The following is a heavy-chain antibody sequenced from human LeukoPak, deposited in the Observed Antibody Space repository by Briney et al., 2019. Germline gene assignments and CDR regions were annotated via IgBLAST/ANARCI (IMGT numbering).Heavy chain of an antibody. D-gene: IGHD3-3*01. CDR3: ARDLELSAVYYFDS. CDR1: GFTFSIFP. J-gene: IGHJ4*02. V-gene: IGHV3-30*04. CDR2: ISSGSEK. Sequence: ARSLRLSCEASGFTFSIFPMHWVRQAPGKGLEWVALISSGSEKYYADSVKGRFTISRDNSKNMLYLQMNSLRADDTAVYYCARDLELSAVYYFDSWGQGTLVIVSS.